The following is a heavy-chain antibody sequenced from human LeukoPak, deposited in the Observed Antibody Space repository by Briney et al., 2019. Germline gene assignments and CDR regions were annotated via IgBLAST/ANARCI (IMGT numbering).Heavy chain of an antibody. CDR1: GYTFSNNY. J-gene: IGHJ4*02. CDR2: INPSGGST. D-gene: IGHD5-24*01. CDR3: ARDGRDGYNFDY. V-gene: IGHV1-46*01. Sequence: ASVKVSCKASGYTFSNNYMHWVRQAPGQGLEWMGVINPSGGSTTYAQKFQGRVTMTRDTSTSTVYMELSSLRSEDTAVYYCARDGRDGYNFDYWGQGTLVTVSS.